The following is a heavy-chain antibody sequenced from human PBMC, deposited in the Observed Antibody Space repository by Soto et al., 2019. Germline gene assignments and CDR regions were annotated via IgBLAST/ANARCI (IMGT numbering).Heavy chain of an antibody. D-gene: IGHD4-17*01. Sequence: GASVKVSCKASGGTFSSYAISWVRQAPGQGLEWMGGIIPIFGTANYAQKFQGRVTITADESTSTAYMELSSLRSEDTAVYYCAREWPTGVNWFDPWGQGTLVTVSS. J-gene: IGHJ5*02. V-gene: IGHV1-69*13. CDR2: IIPIFGTA. CDR3: AREWPTGVNWFDP. CDR1: GGTFSSYA.